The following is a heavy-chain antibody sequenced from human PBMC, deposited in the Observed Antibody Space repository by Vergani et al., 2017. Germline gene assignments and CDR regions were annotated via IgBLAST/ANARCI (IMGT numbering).Heavy chain of an antibody. D-gene: IGHD6-19*01. CDR1: GGSMSGYY. J-gene: IGHJ4*02. CDR3: ASDTHSGQRAER. Sequence: QVRLQESGPGLVKPSETLSLTCSVSGGSMSGYYWSWIRQPPGKELEWIGSIYYSENKFYNPSLESRVTLSIDTTKNQFSLKLKSVTAADTAVYYCASDTHSGQRAERWRQGILVTVTS. CDR2: IYYSENK. V-gene: IGHV4-59*04.